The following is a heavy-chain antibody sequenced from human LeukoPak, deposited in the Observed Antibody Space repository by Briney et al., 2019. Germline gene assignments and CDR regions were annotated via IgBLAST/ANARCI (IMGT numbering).Heavy chain of an antibody. Sequence: GSLRLSCAASGFTFSSYAMHWVRQAPGKGLEWVAVISYDGSNKYYADSVKGRFTISRDNSKNTLYLQMNSLRAEDTAVYYCARGSSGSSSWFDYWGQGTLVTVSS. D-gene: IGHD6-13*01. CDR2: ISYDGSNK. CDR3: ARGSSGSSSWFDY. J-gene: IGHJ4*02. V-gene: IGHV3-30*04. CDR1: GFTFSSYA.